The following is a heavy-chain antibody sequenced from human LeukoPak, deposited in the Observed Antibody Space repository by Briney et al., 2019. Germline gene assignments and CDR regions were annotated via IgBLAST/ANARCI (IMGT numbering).Heavy chain of an antibody. Sequence: GGSLRLSCAASGFTFSSYGMHWVRQAPGKGLEWVAFIRYDGSNKYYADSVKGRFTISRDNSKNTLYLQMNSLRAEDTAVYYCAKWKIPASSYYMDVWGKGTTVTISS. CDR2: IRYDGSNK. CDR3: AKWKIPASSYYMDV. D-gene: IGHD2-2*01. CDR1: GFTFSSYG. J-gene: IGHJ6*03. V-gene: IGHV3-30*02.